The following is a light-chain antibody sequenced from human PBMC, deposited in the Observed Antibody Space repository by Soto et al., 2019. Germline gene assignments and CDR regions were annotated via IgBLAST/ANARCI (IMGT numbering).Light chain of an antibody. Sequence: DIQMTQSPSTVSGSEGDRVTITCRASQTISSWLAWYQQKPGKAPKLLIYKASTLKSGVPSRFSGSGSGTEFTLTISSLQPDDFATYYCQHYNSYSEAFGQGTMVDI. CDR2: KAS. V-gene: IGKV1-5*03. CDR1: QTISSW. J-gene: IGKJ1*01. CDR3: QHYNSYSEA.